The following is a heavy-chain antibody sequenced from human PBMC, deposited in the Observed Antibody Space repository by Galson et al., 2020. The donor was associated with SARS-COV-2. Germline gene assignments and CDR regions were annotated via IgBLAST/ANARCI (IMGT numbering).Heavy chain of an antibody. Sequence: GESLKISCAASGFTFSSYAMSWVRQAPGKGLEWVSDISSNGARTHYADSVKGRFTISRDNSKSTLYLQMTSLRAEDTALYYCAKEEKNREADAFDIWGQGTMVTVSS. CDR3: AKEEKNREADAFDI. CDR1: GFTFSSYA. D-gene: IGHD1-26*01. V-gene: IGHV3-23*01. J-gene: IGHJ3*02. CDR2: ISSNGART.